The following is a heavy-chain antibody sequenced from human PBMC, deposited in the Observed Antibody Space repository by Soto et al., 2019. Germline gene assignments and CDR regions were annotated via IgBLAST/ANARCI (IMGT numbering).Heavy chain of an antibody. D-gene: IGHD3-16*02. V-gene: IGHV4-31*03. CDR1: GGSISSGGYY. CDR3: ARGRIPYDYIWGSYRYTDKVDYYYYYMDV. J-gene: IGHJ6*03. Sequence: SETLSLTCTVSGGSISSGGYYWSWIRQHPGKGLEWIGYIYYSGSTYYNPSLKSRVTISVDTSKNQFSLKLSSVTAADTAVYYCARGRIPYDYIWGSYRYTDKVDYYYYYMDVWGKGTTVTVSS. CDR2: IYYSGST.